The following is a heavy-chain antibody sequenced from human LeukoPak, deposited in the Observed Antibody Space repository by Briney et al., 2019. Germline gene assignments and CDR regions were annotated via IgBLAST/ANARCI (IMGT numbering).Heavy chain of an antibody. CDR3: AGSIAAAGYLANY. CDR1: GGSISSYY. D-gene: IGHD6-13*01. J-gene: IGHJ4*01. Sequence: SSETLSLTCTVSGGSISSYYWSWIRQPPGKGLEWIGYIYYSGSTNYNPSLKSRVTISVDTSKNQFSLKLSSVTAADTAVYYCAGSIAAAGYLANYWGHGIIVTVSS. V-gene: IGHV4-59*01. CDR2: IYYSGST.